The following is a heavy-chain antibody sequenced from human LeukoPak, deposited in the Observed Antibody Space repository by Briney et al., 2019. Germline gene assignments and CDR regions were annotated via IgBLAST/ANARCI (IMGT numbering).Heavy chain of an antibody. V-gene: IGHV4-39*07. J-gene: IGHJ6*03. CDR3: ARGPPYYMDV. CDR1: GGSISSSSYY. Sequence: SETLSLTCTVSGGSISSSSYYWGWIRQPPGKGLEWIGSIYYSGSTYYNPSLKSRATISVDTSKNQFSLKLSSVTAADTAVYYCARGPPYYMDVWGKGTTVTVSS. CDR2: IYYSGST.